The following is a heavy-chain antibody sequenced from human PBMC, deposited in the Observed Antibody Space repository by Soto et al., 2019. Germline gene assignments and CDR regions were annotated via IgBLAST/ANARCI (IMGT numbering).Heavy chain of an antibody. CDR2: IYYSGST. Sequence: SETLSLTCTVSGGSISSGGYYWSWIRQHPGKGLEWIGYIYYSGSTYYNPSLKSRFTISVDTSKNQFSLKLSSVTAADTAVYYCARDSAASQVDYWGQGTLVTVSS. D-gene: IGHD6-13*01. V-gene: IGHV4-31*03. J-gene: IGHJ4*02. CDR3: ARDSAASQVDY. CDR1: GGSISSGGYY.